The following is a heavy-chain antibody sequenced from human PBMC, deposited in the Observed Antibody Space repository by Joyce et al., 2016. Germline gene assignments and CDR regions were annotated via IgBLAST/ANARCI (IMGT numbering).Heavy chain of an antibody. CDR3: ARGGPSDAFDV. Sequence: QVQMQESGPGLVKPSETLSLTCSVSGGSMINQYWSWIRQPPGKGLEWIGYIDSNGITNSDPSLKSRVAMLVDTSKNQFSLSLSSVTVADTAVYYCARGGPSDAFDVWGQGTMIAVSS. CDR2: IDSNGIT. V-gene: IGHV4-59*11. J-gene: IGHJ3*01. CDR1: GGSMINQY.